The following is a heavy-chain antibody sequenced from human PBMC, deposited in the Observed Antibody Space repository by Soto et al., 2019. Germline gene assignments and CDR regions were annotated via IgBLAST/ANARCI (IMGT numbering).Heavy chain of an antibody. D-gene: IGHD3-22*01. Sequence: QVQLVQSGAEEKKPGASVKVSCKASGYTFTSYAMHWVRQAPGQRLEWMGWINAGNGNTKYSQKFQGRVTITRDTSASTAYMELSSLRSEDTAVYYCARGVGNYDSSGYWDYWGQGTLVTVSS. CDR1: GYTFTSYA. V-gene: IGHV1-3*05. CDR2: INAGNGNT. J-gene: IGHJ4*02. CDR3: ARGVGNYDSSGYWDY.